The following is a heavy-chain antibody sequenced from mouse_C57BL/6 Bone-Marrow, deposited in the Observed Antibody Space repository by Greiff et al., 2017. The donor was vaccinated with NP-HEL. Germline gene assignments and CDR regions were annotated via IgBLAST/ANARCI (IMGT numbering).Heavy chain of an antibody. Sequence: EVKLVESGGGLVQPTGSLKLSCAASGFSFNTYAMNWVRQAPGKGLEWVARIRSKSNNYATYYADSVKDRFTISRYDSESMLYLQMNNLTTEDTAMYFCVRNCNGSVFDYWGQGTTLTVSS. D-gene: IGHD1-1*01. CDR1: GFSFNTYA. CDR3: VRNCNGSVFDY. CDR2: IRSKSNNYAT. J-gene: IGHJ2*01. V-gene: IGHV10-1*01.